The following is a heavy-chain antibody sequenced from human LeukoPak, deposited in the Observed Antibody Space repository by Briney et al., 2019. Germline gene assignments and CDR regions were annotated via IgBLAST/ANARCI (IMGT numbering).Heavy chain of an antibody. CDR2: IYTSGST. J-gene: IGHJ3*02. Sequence: PSETPSLTCTVSGGSISSYYWSWIRQPAGKGLEWIGRIYTSGSTNYNPSLKSRVTMSVDTSKNQFSLKLSSVTAADTAVYYCARDTITMVQGVWAFDIWGQGTMVTVSS. V-gene: IGHV4-4*07. CDR3: ARDTITMVQGVWAFDI. D-gene: IGHD3-10*01. CDR1: GGSISSYY.